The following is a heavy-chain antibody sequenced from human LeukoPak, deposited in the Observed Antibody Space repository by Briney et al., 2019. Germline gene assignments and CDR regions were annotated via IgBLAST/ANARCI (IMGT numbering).Heavy chain of an antibody. CDR1: RGSISSSSYY. CDR2: IYYSGST. CDR3: ASVSYDTSLQH. J-gene: IGHJ1*01. D-gene: IGHD3-22*01. V-gene: IGHV4-39*07. Sequence: SETLSLTCTVSRGSISSSSYYWGWIRQPPGKGLEWIGSIYYSGSTYYNPSLKGRVTISVDTSKNQFSLRLSSVTAADTAIYYCASVSYDTSLQHWGQGTLVTVSS.